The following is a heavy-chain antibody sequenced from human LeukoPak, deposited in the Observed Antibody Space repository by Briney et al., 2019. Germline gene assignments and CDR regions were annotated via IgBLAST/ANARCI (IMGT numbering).Heavy chain of an antibody. CDR1: GDSISTYY. CDR3: ARSKDSGYSYGFY. J-gene: IGHJ4*02. CDR2: IYYSGST. V-gene: IGHV4-59*01. Sequence: PSETLSLTCTVSGDSISTYYWSWIRQPPGKGLEWIGYIYYSGSTNYNPSLKSRVTISVDTSKNQLSLKLSSVTAADTAVYYCARSKDSGYSYGFYWGQGTLVTVSS. D-gene: IGHD5-18*01.